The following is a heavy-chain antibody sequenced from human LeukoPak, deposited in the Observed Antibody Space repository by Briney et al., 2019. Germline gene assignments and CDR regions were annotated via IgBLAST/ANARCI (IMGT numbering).Heavy chain of an antibody. CDR3: ARSAPCGGDCYYFDY. J-gene: IGHJ4*02. CDR1: GFTFSNVW. Sequence: PGESLRLSCAASGFTFSNVWMSWVRQVPGKGLEWIGEINHSGSTNYNPSLKSRVTISVDTSKNQFSLKLSSVTAADTAVYYCARSAPCGGDCYYFDYWGQGTLVTVSS. CDR2: INHSGST. V-gene: IGHV4-34*01. D-gene: IGHD2-21*02.